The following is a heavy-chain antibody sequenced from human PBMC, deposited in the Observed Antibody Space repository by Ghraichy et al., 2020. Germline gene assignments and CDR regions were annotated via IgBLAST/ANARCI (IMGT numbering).Heavy chain of an antibody. CDR1: GGSISSTSYY. D-gene: IGHD6-13*01. CDR3: ARHWRPGYSGSWWSANCFDP. J-gene: IGHJ5*02. CDR2: TYYTGSS. Sequence: SETLSLTCTVSGGSISSTSYYWGWIRQPPGKGLEWIGTTYYTGSSFYNPSLKSRVTISVDRSSNQFSLKVNSVTAADTAVYYCARHWRPGYSGSWWSANCFDPWGQGTLVTVSS. V-gene: IGHV4-39*01.